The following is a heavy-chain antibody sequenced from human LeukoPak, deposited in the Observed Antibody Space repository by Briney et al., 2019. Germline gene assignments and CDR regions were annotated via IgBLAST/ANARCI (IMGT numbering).Heavy chain of an antibody. D-gene: IGHD6-19*01. CDR2: IYNSEST. CDR3: ARQVAVAGKGGFDF. V-gene: IGHV4-4*07. CDR1: GLPMKIYH. Sequence: PSEPLSLPCSVWGLPMKIYHWIGLPEPGGRALEGLVRIYNSESTIHNPSLKRRVNMSVDTPKNLFFLKLSSVTAADMAVYYCARQVAVAGKGGFDFWGQGTLVTVSS. J-gene: IGHJ4*02.